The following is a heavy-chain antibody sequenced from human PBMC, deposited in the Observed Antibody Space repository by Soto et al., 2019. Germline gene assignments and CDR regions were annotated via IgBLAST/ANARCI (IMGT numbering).Heavy chain of an antibody. Sequence: QVQLVQSGAEVKKPGSSVKVSCKASGGTFSSYAISWVRQAPGQGLEGMGGIIPIFGTANYAQKFQGRVTITADESTSTAYMELSSLRSEDTAVYYCARGGIGIAVAGMLPCDYWGQGTLVTVSS. CDR3: ARGGIGIAVAGMLPCDY. D-gene: IGHD6-19*01. V-gene: IGHV1-69*12. CDR1: GGTFSSYA. CDR2: IIPIFGTA. J-gene: IGHJ4*02.